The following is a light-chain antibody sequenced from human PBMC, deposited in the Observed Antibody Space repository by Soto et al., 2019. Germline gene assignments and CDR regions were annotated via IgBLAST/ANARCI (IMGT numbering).Light chain of an antibody. V-gene: IGKV3-20*01. CDR3: QHYGNSPFT. CDR2: GAS. CDR1: QSVNSRY. Sequence: ENLLTQSPGTLSLSPGERATLSCRASQSVNSRYLAWYQQKPGQAPRLFIYGASNMATGIPDRFSGSESGTDFTLTIRRLEPEDFAVYYCQHYGNSPFTFGPGTKVEIK. J-gene: IGKJ3*01.